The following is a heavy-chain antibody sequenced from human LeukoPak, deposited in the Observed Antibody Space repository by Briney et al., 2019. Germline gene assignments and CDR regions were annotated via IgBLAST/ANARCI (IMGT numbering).Heavy chain of an antibody. Sequence: SETLSLTCTVSGYSISSGYYWGWIRQPPGKGLEWIGSIYHSGSTYYNPSLKSRVTISVDTSKNQFSLKLSSVTAADTAVYYCARDSAMVDLDYWGQGTLVTVSS. D-gene: IGHD5-18*01. CDR1: GYSISSGYY. CDR2: IYHSGST. CDR3: ARDSAMVDLDY. V-gene: IGHV4-38-2*02. J-gene: IGHJ4*02.